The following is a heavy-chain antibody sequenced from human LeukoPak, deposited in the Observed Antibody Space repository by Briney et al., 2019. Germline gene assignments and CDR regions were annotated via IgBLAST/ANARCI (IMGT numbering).Heavy chain of an antibody. D-gene: IGHD3-9*01. Sequence: GGSLRLSCTASAFTFNNFPMPWVRQAPGKGLEWVTLILKDGSDAFYADSVKGRFTISRDNSENTLFLQMNSLRAEDTAIYYCARDFHYFFDYCGQGTLVTVSS. CDR3: ARDFHYFFDY. CDR2: ILKDGSDA. V-gene: IGHV3-30-3*01. J-gene: IGHJ4*02. CDR1: AFTFNNFP.